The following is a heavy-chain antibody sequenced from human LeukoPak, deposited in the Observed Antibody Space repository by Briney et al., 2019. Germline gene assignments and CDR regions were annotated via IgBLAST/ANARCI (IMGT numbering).Heavy chain of an antibody. CDR1: GFTFSSYW. J-gene: IGHJ4*02. CDR3: ARTVKINYGDYVHY. V-gene: IGHV3-7*01. CDR2: IKQDGSEK. D-gene: IGHD4-17*01. Sequence: PGGSLRLSCAASGFTFSSYWMSWVRQAPGKGLEWVANIKQDGSEKYYVDSVKGRFTISRDNAKNSLYLQMNSLRAEDTAVYYCARTVKINYGDYVHYWGQGTLVTVSS.